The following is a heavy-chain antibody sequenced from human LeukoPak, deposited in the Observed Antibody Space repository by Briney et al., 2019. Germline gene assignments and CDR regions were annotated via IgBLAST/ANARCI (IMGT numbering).Heavy chain of an antibody. CDR3: ARGWDYDSGGRPTAYVY. CDR1: GGTFSNYA. CDR2: IIPIFGTA. D-gene: IGHD3-22*01. Sequence: ASVKVSCKASGGTFSNYAINWVRQARGQGLEWMGGIIPIFGTANYAQKFQGRVTITADKSTSTVYMELNSLKSEDTAVYHCARGWDYDSGGRPTAYVYWGQGTLVTVSS. V-gene: IGHV1-69*06. J-gene: IGHJ4*02.